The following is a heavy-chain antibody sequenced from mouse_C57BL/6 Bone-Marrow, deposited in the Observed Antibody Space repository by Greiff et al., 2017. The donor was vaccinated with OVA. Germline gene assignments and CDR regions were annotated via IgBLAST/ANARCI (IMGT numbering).Heavy chain of an antibody. D-gene: IGHD1-1*01. CDR3: AFITNV. J-gene: IGHJ1*03. CDR2: IYPGDGDT. Sequence: QVQLQQSGPELVKPGASVKISCKASGYAFSSSWMNWVKQRPGKGLEWIGRIYPGDGDTNYNGKFKGKATLTADKSSSTADMQLSSLTSEDSAVYFCAFITNVWGTGTTVTVSS. V-gene: IGHV1-82*01. CDR1: GYAFSSSW.